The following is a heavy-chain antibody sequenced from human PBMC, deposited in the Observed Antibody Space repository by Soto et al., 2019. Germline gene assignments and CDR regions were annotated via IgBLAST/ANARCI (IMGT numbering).Heavy chain of an antibody. V-gene: IGHV4-59*12. Sequence: SETLSLTCTVSGASISSSYWSWIRQSPGKGLEWIGYVYYSGSTNYNPSLKSRVTMSVDTSKNQFSLKLSSVTAADTAVYYCARGAHVGGYYYDYWGQGTLVTVSS. CDR2: VYYSGST. J-gene: IGHJ4*02. D-gene: IGHD3-3*01. CDR1: GASISSSY. CDR3: ARGAHVGGYYYDY.